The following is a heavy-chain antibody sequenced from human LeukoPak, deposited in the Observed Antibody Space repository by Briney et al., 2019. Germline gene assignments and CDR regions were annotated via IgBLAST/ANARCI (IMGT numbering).Heavy chain of an antibody. V-gene: IGHV4-59*05. J-gene: IGHJ4*02. Sequence: SETLSLTCTVSGGSIGFYYWNWIRQPPGKGLEWIGSIYYSGSTWYNPSLKSRVTVSADTSKNQFSLKLTSVTAADTAVYYCARDRACSNGVCSYFDYWGQGTVVTVSS. CDR2: IYYSGST. CDR1: GGSIGFYY. CDR3: ARDRACSNGVCSYFDY. D-gene: IGHD2-8*01.